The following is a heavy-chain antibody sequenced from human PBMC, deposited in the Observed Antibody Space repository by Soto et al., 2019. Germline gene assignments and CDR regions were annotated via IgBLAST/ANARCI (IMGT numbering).Heavy chain of an antibody. D-gene: IGHD3-9*01. V-gene: IGHV3-33*01. CDR1: GFTFSSYG. CDR3: ARDRATYSDWFDWYFDL. Sequence: QVQLVESGGGVVQPGRSLRLSCAASGFTFSSYGMHWVRQAPGKGLEWVAVIWYDGSNKYYADSVKGRFTISRDNSKNTLYLQMNSLRAEDTAVYYCARDRATYSDWFDWYFDLWGRGTLVTVSS. CDR2: IWYDGSNK. J-gene: IGHJ2*01.